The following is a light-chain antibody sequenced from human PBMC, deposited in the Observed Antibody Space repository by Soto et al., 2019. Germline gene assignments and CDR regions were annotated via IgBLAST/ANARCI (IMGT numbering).Light chain of an antibody. V-gene: IGLV2-11*01. CDR1: SSDVGGYNY. J-gene: IGLJ2*01. CDR3: CSYAGSYVV. CDR2: DVG. Sequence: QSALTQPRSVSGSPGQSVTISCTGTSSDVGGYNYVSRYQHHPGKAPKLMIYDVGKRPSGVPDRFSGSKSDNTASLTISGLQAEDEADYYCCSYAGSYVVVGGGTKLTVL.